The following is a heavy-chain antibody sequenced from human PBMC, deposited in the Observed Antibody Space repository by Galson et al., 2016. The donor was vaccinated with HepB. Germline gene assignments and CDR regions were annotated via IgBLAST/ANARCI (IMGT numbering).Heavy chain of an antibody. D-gene: IGHD2-2*01. CDR3: EKGSTAAAV. Sequence: SLRLSYAASGFTFRNYGMTWVRQAPGKGLEVVSSISRSGDSIDYADSVKGGFTISRDKSKNTLSLQMNSLTADDTAIYYCEKGSTAAAVWGKGTTVTFSS. CDR2: ISRSGDSI. CDR1: GFTFRNYG. V-gene: IGHV3-23*01. J-gene: IGHJ6*04.